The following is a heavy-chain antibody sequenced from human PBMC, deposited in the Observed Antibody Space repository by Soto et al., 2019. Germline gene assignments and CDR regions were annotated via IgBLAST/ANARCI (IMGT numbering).Heavy chain of an antibody. CDR2: TKHKAERFAT. CDR3: VNFISGRPS. V-gene: IGHV3-72*01. CDR1: GFTFSDHY. D-gene: IGHD1-20*01. Sequence: PGGSLRLSCAVSGFTFSDHYMDWVRQAPGKGLEWVGRTKHKAERFATEYAASVKGRFAISRGDSKYSLYLQMDSLRTEDTAVYYCVNFISGRPSWGQGTLVTVSS. J-gene: IGHJ4*02.